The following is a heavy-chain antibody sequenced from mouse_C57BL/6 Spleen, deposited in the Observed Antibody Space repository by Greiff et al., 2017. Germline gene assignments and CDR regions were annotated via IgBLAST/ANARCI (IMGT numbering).Heavy chain of an antibody. CDR2: IYPGDGDT. J-gene: IGHJ4*01. CDR3: ARDYSKIPYDAMDY. CDR1: GYAFSSYW. Sequence: QVQLQQSGAELVKPGASVKISCKASGYAFSSYWMNWVKQRPGKGLEWIGQIYPGDGDTNYHGKFKGKATLTADKSSRTAYMQLSSLTSEDSAVDFCARDYSKIPYDAMDYWGQGTSVTVSS. V-gene: IGHV1-80*01. D-gene: IGHD2-5*01.